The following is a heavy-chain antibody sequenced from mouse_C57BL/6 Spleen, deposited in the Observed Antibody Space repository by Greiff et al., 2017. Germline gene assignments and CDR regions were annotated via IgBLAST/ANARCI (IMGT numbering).Heavy chain of an antibody. CDR2: IYPRDGST. CDR3: ARGSAITTGYFDV. J-gene: IGHJ1*03. V-gene: IGHV1-85*01. Sequence: QVTLKESGPELVKPGASVKLSCKASGYTFTSYDINWVKQRPGQGLEWIGLIYPRDGSTNYNEKFKGKATFTVDTSSSTAYMELHSLTSEDSAVYVCARGSAITTGYFDVWGTGTTVTVSS. CDR1: GYTFTSYD. D-gene: IGHD1-1*01.